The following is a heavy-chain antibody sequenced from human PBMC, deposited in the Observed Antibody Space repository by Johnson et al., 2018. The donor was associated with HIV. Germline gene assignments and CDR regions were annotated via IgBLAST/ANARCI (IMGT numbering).Heavy chain of an antibody. CDR1: GFTFSIYW. Sequence: VQLVESGGGLVQPGGSLRLSCAASGFTFSIYWMTWVRQAPRKGLEWVANIKQDGSEKYYVDSVKGRFTIYRDNAKNSLYLPMNSLRAEDTAVYYCAREALDAFDIWGQGTMVTVSS. CDR3: AREALDAFDI. J-gene: IGHJ3*02. CDR2: IKQDGSEK. V-gene: IGHV3-7*01.